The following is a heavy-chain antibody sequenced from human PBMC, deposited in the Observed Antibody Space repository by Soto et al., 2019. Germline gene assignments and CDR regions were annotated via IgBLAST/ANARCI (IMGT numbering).Heavy chain of an antibody. CDR3: ARLTWYYDILTGIDY. J-gene: IGHJ4*02. Sequence: PSETLSLTCTVSGGSVSSGSYYWSWIRQPPGKGLEWIGYIYYSGSTNYNPSLKSRVTISVDTSKNQFSLKLSSVTAADTAVYYCARLTWYYDILTGIDYWGQGILVTVSS. V-gene: IGHV4-61*01. D-gene: IGHD3-9*01. CDR2: IYYSGST. CDR1: GGSVSSGSYY.